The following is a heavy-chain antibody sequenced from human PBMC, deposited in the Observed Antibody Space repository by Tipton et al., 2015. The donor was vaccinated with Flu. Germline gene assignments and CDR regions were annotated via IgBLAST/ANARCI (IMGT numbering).Heavy chain of an antibody. CDR3: AREARWELGCIDY. Sequence: LGLTCAVSGYSISSGYYWGWIRQPPGKGLEWIGSIYHSGSTYYNPSLKSRVTISVDTSKNQFSLKLSSVTAADTAVYYCAREARWELGCIDYWGQGTLVTVSS. CDR2: IYHSGST. D-gene: IGHD1-26*01. CDR1: GYSISSGYY. J-gene: IGHJ4*02. V-gene: IGHV4-38-2*02.